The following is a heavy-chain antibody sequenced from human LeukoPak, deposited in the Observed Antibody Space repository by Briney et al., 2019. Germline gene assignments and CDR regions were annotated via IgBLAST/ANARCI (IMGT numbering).Heavy chain of an antibody. CDR1: GFTFTTSA. V-gene: IGHV1-58*01. D-gene: IGHD4-17*01. J-gene: IGHJ6*02. CDR3: ATEGGDLYYGMDV. CDR2: IVVGSGNT. Sequence: SVKVPCKASGFTFTTSAVQWVRQVRGQRLEWIGWIVVGSGNTNYAQKFQERVTIIRDMSTSTAYMELSSLRSEDTAVYYCATEGGDLYYGMDVWGQGTTVTVSS.